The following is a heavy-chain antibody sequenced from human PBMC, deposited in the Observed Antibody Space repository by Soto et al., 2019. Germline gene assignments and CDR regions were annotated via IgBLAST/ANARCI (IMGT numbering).Heavy chain of an antibody. Sequence: QVQLVQSGAEVKKPGSSVKVSCTASGGSLRNSVISWVRQATAQRLEWMGGVIPILGTANYAQKFQGRVTTPADEATSTAYMDLSSLSPDDTAVYYCARLGHPGHWGPGTLVIVSS. CDR3: ARLGHPGH. J-gene: IGHJ4*02. CDR2: VIPILGTA. CDR1: GGSLRNSV. V-gene: IGHV1-69*01.